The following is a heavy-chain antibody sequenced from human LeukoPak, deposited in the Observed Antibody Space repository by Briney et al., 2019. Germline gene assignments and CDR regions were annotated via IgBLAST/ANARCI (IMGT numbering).Heavy chain of an antibody. CDR1: GFTFSSYW. V-gene: IGHV3-74*01. CDR2: IKSDGST. CDR3: SRXPSEIGGYYPEYFRH. D-gene: IGHD3-22*01. Sequence: GGSLRLSCAASGFTFSSYWMHWVRQAPGKGLVWVSRIKSDGSTRYADSVKGRFTISRDNAKNTVSLQMTSLRAEDTGLAYFSRXPSEIGGYYPEYFRHWGQGTLVIVSS. J-gene: IGHJ1*01.